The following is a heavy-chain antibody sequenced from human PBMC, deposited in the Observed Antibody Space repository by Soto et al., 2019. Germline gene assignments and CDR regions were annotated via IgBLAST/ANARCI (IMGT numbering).Heavy chain of an antibody. CDR1: GYTLTELS. CDR3: ATAYGSGSYYRPYYYYYYGMDV. D-gene: IGHD3-10*01. CDR2: FDPEDGET. V-gene: IGHV1-24*01. J-gene: IGHJ6*02. Sequence: VSVKVSCKVSGYTLTELSMHWVRQAPGKGLEWMGGFDPEDGETIYAQKFQGRVTMTEDTSTDTAYMELSSLRSEDTAVYYCATAYGSGSYYRPYYYYYYGMDVWGQGTTVTVSS.